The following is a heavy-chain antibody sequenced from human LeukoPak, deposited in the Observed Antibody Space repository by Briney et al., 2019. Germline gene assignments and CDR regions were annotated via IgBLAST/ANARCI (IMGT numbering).Heavy chain of an antibody. CDR2: IYYSGST. V-gene: IGHV4-31*03. Sequence: TSETLSLTCTVSGGSISSGGYYWSWIRQHPGKGLEWIGYIYYSGSTYYNPSLKSRVTISVDTSKNQFSLKLSSVTAADTAVYYCARLSLVVVPAAIGTADYWGQGTLVTVSS. CDR1: GGSISSGGYY. J-gene: IGHJ4*02. D-gene: IGHD2-2*01. CDR3: ARLSLVVVPAAIGTADY.